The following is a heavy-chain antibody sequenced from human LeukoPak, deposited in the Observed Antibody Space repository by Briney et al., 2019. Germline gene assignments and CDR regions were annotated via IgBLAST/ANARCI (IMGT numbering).Heavy chain of an antibody. V-gene: IGHV3-23*01. CDR3: AKVLGVANWADAFDI. Sequence: GGSLRLSCAASGFTFSRNAMSWVPQAPGKGLEWVSAISGSGGNTYYADSVKGRFTISRDNSKNTLYLQMNSLRAEDTAVYYCAKVLGVANWADAFDIWGQGTMVTVSS. CDR1: GFTFSRNA. J-gene: IGHJ3*02. CDR2: ISGSGGNT. D-gene: IGHD7-27*01.